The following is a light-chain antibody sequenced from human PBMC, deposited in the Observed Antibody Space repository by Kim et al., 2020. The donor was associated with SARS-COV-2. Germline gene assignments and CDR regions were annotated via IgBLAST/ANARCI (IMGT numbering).Light chain of an antibody. V-gene: IGKV3D-7*01. CDR1: QSVSSSY. J-gene: IGKJ2*01. CDR2: CAS. Sequence: GGRDTPSRRASQSVSSSYLTWDQQKPGQAPRLRIYCASTRATGIPARFSGSGSGTDFTLTISSLQPEDFAVYYCQQDYNLPPYTFGQGTKLEI. CDR3: QQDYNLPPYT.